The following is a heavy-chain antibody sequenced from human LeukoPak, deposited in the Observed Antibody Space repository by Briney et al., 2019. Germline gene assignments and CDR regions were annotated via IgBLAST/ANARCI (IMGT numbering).Heavy chain of an antibody. D-gene: IGHD3-3*01. CDR3: ARDAGSITIFGVVIGSHVYFDY. Sequence: GGSLRLSCAASGFTFSSYSMNWVRQAPGKGLEWVSSISSSSSYIYYADSVKGRFTISRDNAKNSLYLQMNSLRAEDTAVYYCARDAGSITIFGVVIGSHVYFDYWGQGTLVTVSS. J-gene: IGHJ4*02. V-gene: IGHV3-21*01. CDR1: GFTFSSYS. CDR2: ISSSSSYI.